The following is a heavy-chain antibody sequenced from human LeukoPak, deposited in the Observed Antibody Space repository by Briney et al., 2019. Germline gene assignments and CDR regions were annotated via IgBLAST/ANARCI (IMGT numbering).Heavy chain of an antibody. V-gene: IGHV4-34*01. CDR1: GKSFSGYY. CDR2: VNHSGST. CDR3: ARGSVSVTGYYFAMDV. J-gene: IGHJ6*02. Sequence: SETLSLTCTVYGKSFSGYYWTCIRQSPGKGLEWIGEVNHSGSTNYNPSLKSRVSISIDTSKNHLSLKLNSVTAADTAVYYCARGSVSVTGYYFAMDVWGQGTTVTVSS. D-gene: IGHD2-21*02.